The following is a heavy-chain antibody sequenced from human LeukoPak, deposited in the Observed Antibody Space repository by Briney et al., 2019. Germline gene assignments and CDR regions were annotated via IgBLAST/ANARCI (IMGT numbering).Heavy chain of an antibody. CDR3: ARDPDGYNWFDF. D-gene: IGHD1-14*01. CDR1: GASISSYY. CDR2: VYSSGST. J-gene: IGHJ5*01. V-gene: IGHV4-4*07. Sequence: SETLSLTCTVSGASISSYYRSWIRQPAGKGLEWIGRVYSSGSTNYNPSLKSRVTMSEDTSKNQFSLKLRSVTAADTAVYYCARDPDGYNWFDFWGQGTQVTVST.